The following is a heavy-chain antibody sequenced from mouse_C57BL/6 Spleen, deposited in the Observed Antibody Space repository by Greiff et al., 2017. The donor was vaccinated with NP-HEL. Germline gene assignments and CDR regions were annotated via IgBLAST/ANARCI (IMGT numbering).Heavy chain of an antibody. D-gene: IGHD2-5*01. J-gene: IGHJ2*01. CDR1: GYAFSSYW. CDR2: IYPGDGDT. Sequence: QVQLQQSGAELVKPGASVKISCKASGYAFSSYWMNWVKQRPGKGLEWIGQIYPGDGDTNYNGKFKGKATLTADKSSSTAYMQLSSLTSEDSAVYFCARSGYSNLYFDCWGQGTTLTVSS. V-gene: IGHV1-80*01. CDR3: ARSGYSNLYFDC.